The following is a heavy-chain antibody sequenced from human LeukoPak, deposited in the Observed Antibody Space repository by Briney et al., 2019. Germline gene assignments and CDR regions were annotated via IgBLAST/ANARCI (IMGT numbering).Heavy chain of an antibody. CDR3: ARELCSGGSSGKFDY. J-gene: IGHJ4*02. CDR2: IFDSGST. CDR1: GGSVSSGSYY. D-gene: IGHD2-15*01. Sequence: SETLSLTCTVSGGSVSSGSYYWSWIRPPPGKGLEWISNIFDSGSTNYNPSLKSRVTISLDTSKNQFSLKLSSVTAADTAVYYCARELCSGGSSGKFDYWGQGTLVTVSS. V-gene: IGHV4-61*01.